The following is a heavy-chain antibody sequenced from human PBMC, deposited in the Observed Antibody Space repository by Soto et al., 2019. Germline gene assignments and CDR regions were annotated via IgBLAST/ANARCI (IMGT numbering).Heavy chain of an antibody. Sequence: GGSLRLSYVASGFAFGGNWMRWVRQAPGKGLEWVAKIKQDGSEKYYVDSVKGRFTISRDNLRNSLYLQMNSLRAEDTAVYYCARDCESTTQFNWFVHWGQGTLVTVSS. D-gene: IGHD4-17*01. CDR1: GFAFGGNW. J-gene: IGHJ5*02. V-gene: IGHV3-7*01. CDR2: IKQDGSEK. CDR3: ARDCESTTQFNWFVH.